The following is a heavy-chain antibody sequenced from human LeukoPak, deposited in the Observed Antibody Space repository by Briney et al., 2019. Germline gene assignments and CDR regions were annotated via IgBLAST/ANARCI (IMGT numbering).Heavy chain of an antibody. Sequence: GGSLRLSCAASGFTFSNYAMHWVRQAPGKGLEWVSGITGSGDKTYYTDSLKGRFTISRDNSKKTVHLQMSSLRAEDTAVYYCAKGGRDTGGNWFDPWGQGTLVTVSS. CDR2: ITGSGDKT. CDR3: AKGGRDTGGNWFDP. D-gene: IGHD2-8*02. V-gene: IGHV3-23*01. CDR1: GFTFSNYA. J-gene: IGHJ5*02.